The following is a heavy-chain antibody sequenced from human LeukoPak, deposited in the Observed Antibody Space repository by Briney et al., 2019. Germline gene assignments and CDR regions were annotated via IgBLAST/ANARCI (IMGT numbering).Heavy chain of an antibody. CDR1: GFTFSSYE. CDR2: ISSCGSTI. J-gene: IGHJ6*03. D-gene: IGHD6-6*01. CDR3: ARRSKAAVAPYYYYYRDV. Sequence: GGSLRLSCAASGFTFSSYEMNWVPQAPGHGLEGVSYISSCGSTIYYADSVKGRFTISRDNANNSMYPHMNSLRAQDTAVYSFARRSKAAVAPYYYYYRDVGGYGTKVTVSS. V-gene: IGHV3-48*03.